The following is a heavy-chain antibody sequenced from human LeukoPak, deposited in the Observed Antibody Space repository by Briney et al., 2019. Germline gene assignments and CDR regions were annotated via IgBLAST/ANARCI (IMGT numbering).Heavy chain of an antibody. V-gene: IGHV4-59*11. CDR2: NYYSGST. CDR3: ARDDDYYDSSGYYYWFDP. Sequence: PSETLSLTFTVWSGSISSQYWSWIRQPTGKALEWIGHNYYSGSTNYNPSLKSRVTISVDTSKNQFSLKLSSVTAADTAVYYCARDDDYYDSSGYYYWFDPWGQGPLVTVSS. D-gene: IGHD3-22*01. CDR1: SGSISSQY. J-gene: IGHJ5*02.